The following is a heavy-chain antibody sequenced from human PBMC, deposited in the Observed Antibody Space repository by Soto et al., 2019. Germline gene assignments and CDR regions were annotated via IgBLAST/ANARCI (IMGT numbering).Heavy chain of an antibody. J-gene: IGHJ4*02. CDR3: ARDGYCSGGSCYSVPVFDY. V-gene: IGHV3-33*01. CDR1: GFTFSSYG. CDR2: IWYDGSNK. Sequence: GGSLRLSCAASGFTFSSYGMHWVRQAPCKGLEWVAVIWYDGSNKYYADSVKGRFTISRDNSKNTLYLQMNSLRAEDTAVYYCARDGYCSGGSCYSVPVFDYWGQGT. D-gene: IGHD2-15*01.